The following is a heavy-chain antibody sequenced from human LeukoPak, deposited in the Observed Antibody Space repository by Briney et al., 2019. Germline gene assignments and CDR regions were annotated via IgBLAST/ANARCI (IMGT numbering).Heavy chain of an antibody. D-gene: IGHD2-21*02. CDR3: ARTYCAEDCSIRYFDY. V-gene: IGHV1-46*01. CDR2: INPSGGST. CDR1: GYTFTSYY. Sequence: GASVKVSCKASGYTFTSYYMHWVRQAPGQGPEWMGIINPSGGSTSYAQKFQGRVTMTRDKSTSTVYMELSSLTSDDTAVYYCARTYCAEDCSIRYFDYWGQGTLVTVSS. J-gene: IGHJ4*02.